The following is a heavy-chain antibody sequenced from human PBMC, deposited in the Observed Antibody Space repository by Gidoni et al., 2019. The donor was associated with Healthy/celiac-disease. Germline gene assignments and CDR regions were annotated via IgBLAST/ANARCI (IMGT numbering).Heavy chain of an antibody. CDR1: GFTVSSHS. CDR3: ARDPAPITMVRGVTWLHYGMDV. J-gene: IGHJ6*02. Sequence: EVQLVESGGGLVQPGGSLRLSCAASGFTVSSHSMSWFRQAPGKGLEWDAVIYSGGSTYYADAVKGRFTISRDNSKNTLYLQMNSLRAEDTAVYYCARDPAPITMVRGVTWLHYGMDVWGQGTTVTVSS. CDR2: IYSGGST. V-gene: IGHV3-66*01. D-gene: IGHD3-10*01.